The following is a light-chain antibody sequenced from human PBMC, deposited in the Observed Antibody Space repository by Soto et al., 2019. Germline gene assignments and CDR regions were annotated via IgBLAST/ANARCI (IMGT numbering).Light chain of an antibody. CDR2: DAS. V-gene: IGKV1-5*01. J-gene: IGKJ2*01. Sequence: DIQMTQSPSTLSASVGDRVTITCRASQSISSWLAWYQQKPGKAPKLLIYDASSLESGVPSRFSGSGSGTECTLTISSLQPDDFATYYCQQYNSYSPAYTFGQGTKLEIK. CDR1: QSISSW. CDR3: QQYNSYSPAYT.